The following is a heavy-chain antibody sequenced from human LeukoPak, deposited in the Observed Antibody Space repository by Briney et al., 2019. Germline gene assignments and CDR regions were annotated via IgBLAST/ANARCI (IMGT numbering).Heavy chain of an antibody. J-gene: IGHJ4*02. CDR1: GGTFSSYA. CDR2: IIPILGIA. V-gene: IGHV1-69*04. D-gene: IGHD2-21*01. CDR3: AREGQFGVVVD. Sequence: SVKVSCKASGGTFSSYAISWVRQAPGQGLEWMGRIIPILGIANYAQRFQGRVTITADKSTSTAYMELSSLRSEDTAVYYCAREGQFGVVVDWGQGTLVTVSS.